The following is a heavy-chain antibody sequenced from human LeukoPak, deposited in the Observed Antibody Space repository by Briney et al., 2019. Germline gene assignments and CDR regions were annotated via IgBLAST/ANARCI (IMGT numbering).Heavy chain of an antibody. V-gene: IGHV3-11*04. CDR2: VSSSGSTM. CDR1: GFTFSDFE. CDR3: ARDRLAYFIS. J-gene: IGHJ4*02. D-gene: IGHD3-16*01. Sequence: GGSLRLSCAASGFTFSDFEMSWVRQAPGRGLEWVSYVSSSGSTMYYAGSVKGRFTMSRDDAKDSVSLQMNSLRAEDTAVYYCARDRLAYFISWGQGTLVTVSS.